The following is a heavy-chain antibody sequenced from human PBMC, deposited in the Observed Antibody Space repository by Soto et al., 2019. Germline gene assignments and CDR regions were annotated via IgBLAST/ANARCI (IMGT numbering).Heavy chain of an antibody. CDR2: IHPSGGGT. CDR1: GYTFNTYY. V-gene: IGHV1-46*02. J-gene: IGHJ4*02. CDR3: ARGGHIAVVTASFDY. Sequence: QVQLVQSGAEVRKPGASVKVSCKPSGYTFNTYYLHWLRQAPGQALEWMGVIHPSGGGTTYAQKFLGRVTVTRDTSTTTVFMELSSLRSDDTAVDYCARGGHIAVVTASFDYWGQGTLVTVSS. D-gene: IGHD2-21*02.